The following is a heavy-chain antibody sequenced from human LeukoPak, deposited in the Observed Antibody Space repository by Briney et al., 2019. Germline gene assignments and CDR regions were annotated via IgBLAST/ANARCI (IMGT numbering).Heavy chain of an antibody. D-gene: IGHD3-22*01. CDR2: INAGNGNT. CDR3: ARSGVVIEKFDFDY. CDR1: GYTFTGYA. J-gene: IGHJ4*02. V-gene: IGHV1-3*01. Sequence: ASVKVSCKASGYTFTGYAMHWVRQAPGQRLEWMGWINAGNGNTKYSQKFQGRVTITRDTSASTAYMELSSLRSEDTAVYYCARSGVVIEKFDFDYWGQGTLVTVSS.